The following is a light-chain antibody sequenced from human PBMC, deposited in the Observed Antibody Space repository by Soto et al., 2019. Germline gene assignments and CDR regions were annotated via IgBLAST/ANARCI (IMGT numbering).Light chain of an antibody. Sequence: EIVLAQSPGTLSLSPGERATLSCRASQSVTNSFLAWYQQKPGQAPRLLIYGASRRATAIPDRFTGSGSGTDFTLTISRLEPEDFAVYYCQQYVSSPWAFGQGTKVEI. V-gene: IGKV3-20*01. J-gene: IGKJ1*01. CDR3: QQYVSSPWA. CDR1: QSVTNSF. CDR2: GAS.